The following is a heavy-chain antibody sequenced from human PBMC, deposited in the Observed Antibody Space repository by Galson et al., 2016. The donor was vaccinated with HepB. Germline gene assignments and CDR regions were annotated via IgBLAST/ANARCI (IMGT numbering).Heavy chain of an antibody. CDR3: AKGGPGIAVPADL. J-gene: IGHJ5*02. V-gene: IGHV3-30*18. Sequence: SLRLSCAASGLIFSNHAMHWVRQAPGQGLEWVAVTSHDGSNEYYADSVKGRFAIPRDNPKNALYLQMNSLTAGDTAVYYCAKGGPGIAVPADLWGQGTLVTVSS. D-gene: IGHD6-19*01. CDR2: TSHDGSNE. CDR1: GLIFSNHA.